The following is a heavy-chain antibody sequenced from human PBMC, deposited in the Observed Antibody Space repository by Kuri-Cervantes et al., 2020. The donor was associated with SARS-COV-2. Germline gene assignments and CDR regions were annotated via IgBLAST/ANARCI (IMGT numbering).Heavy chain of an antibody. CDR1: GFTFSSYG. CDR2: IWYDGSNK. D-gene: IGHD1-1*01. Sequence: GGSLRLSCAASGFTFSSYGMHWVRQAPGKGLEWVAFIWYDGSNKYYADSVKGRFTISGDNFKNTAYLQMNSLRAEDTAVYYCARRESWKGDFDIWGQGTMVTVSS. J-gene: IGHJ3*02. CDR3: ARRESWKGDFDI. V-gene: IGHV3-33*01.